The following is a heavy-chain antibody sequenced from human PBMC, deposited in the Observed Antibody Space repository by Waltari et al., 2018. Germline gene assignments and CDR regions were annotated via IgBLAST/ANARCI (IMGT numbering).Heavy chain of an antibody. CDR2: INHSGST. J-gene: IGHJ4*02. V-gene: IGHV4-34*01. Sequence: QVQLQQWGAGLLKPSETLSLTCAVYGGSFRGYYWSWIRQPPGKGLEWIGEINHSGSTNYNPSLKSRVTISVDTSKNQFSLKLSSVTAADTAVYYCARVHGYSSGWYGPDYWGQGTLVTVSS. CDR3: ARVHGYSSGWYGPDY. CDR1: GGSFRGYY. D-gene: IGHD6-19*01.